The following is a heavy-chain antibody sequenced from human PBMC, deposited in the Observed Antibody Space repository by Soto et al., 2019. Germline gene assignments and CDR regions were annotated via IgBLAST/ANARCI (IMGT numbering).Heavy chain of an antibody. CDR2: MNPNSGNT. CDR3: ARGYGGKPGRRQQYFQH. Sequence: QVQLVQSGAEVKKPGASVKVSCKASGYTFTSYDINWVRQATGQGLEWMGWMNPNSGNTGYAQKFQGRVTMTRNTSISTAYMELSRLRSEDTAVYYCARGYGGKPGRRQQYFQHWGQVTLVTVSS. V-gene: IGHV1-8*01. D-gene: IGHD4-17*01. J-gene: IGHJ1*01. CDR1: GYTFTSYD.